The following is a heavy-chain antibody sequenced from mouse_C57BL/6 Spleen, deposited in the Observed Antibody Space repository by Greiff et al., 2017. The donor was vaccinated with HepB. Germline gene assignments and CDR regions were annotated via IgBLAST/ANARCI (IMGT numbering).Heavy chain of an antibody. V-gene: IGHV2-2*01. CDR3: ARNHYSDWYFDV. CDR1: GFSLTSYG. Sequence: VKLVESGPGLVQPSQRLSITCTVSGFSLTSYGVHWVRQSPGKGLEWLGVIWSGGSTDYNAAFISRLSISKDNSKSQVFFKMNSLQADDTAIYYCARNHYSDWYFDVWGTGTTVTVSS. CDR2: IWSGGST. J-gene: IGHJ1*03. D-gene: IGHD2-12*01.